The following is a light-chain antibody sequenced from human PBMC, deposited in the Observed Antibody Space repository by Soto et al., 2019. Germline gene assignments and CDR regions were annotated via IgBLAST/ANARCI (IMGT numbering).Light chain of an antibody. V-gene: IGLV1-51*01. CDR3: GTWDSSLSAYV. Sequence: QSVLSQPPSASGTPGQRVTISCSGSSSNIGSNTVSWYQQFPGTAPKLLIYDSNKRPSGIPDRFSGSKSGTSATLGITGLQTGDEADYYCGTWDSSLSAYVFGTGTKVTVL. CDR1: SSNIGSNT. J-gene: IGLJ1*01. CDR2: DSN.